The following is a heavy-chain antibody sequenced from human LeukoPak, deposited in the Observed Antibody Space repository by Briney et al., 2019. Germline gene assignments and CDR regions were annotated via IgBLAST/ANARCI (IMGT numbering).Heavy chain of an antibody. CDR1: GFTFSSYY. Sequence: GGSLRLSCAASGFTFSSYYMSWVRQAPGKGLEWVANIMKDGSEKYYVVSVRGRFTISRDNAKTSLYLQMNRLRAEDTAVYYCAKDYYDSSGYYYPYYFDYWGQGTLVTVSS. CDR3: AKDYYDSSGYYYPYYFDY. V-gene: IGHV3-7*03. D-gene: IGHD3-22*01. CDR2: IMKDGSEK. J-gene: IGHJ4*02.